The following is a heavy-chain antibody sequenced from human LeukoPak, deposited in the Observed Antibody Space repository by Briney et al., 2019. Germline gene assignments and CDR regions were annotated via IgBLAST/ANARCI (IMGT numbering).Heavy chain of an antibody. CDR2: ITSSSSDI. CDR3: ARDYLYAFDI. D-gene: IGHD2-21*01. J-gene: IGHJ3*02. V-gene: IGHV3-48*02. Sequence: GRSLRLSCTASGFTFSGYNMNWVRQAQGKGLEWVSHITSSSSDIQYADSVRGRFIISRDTARNSLYLQMNSLRDEDTAVYYCARDYLYAFDIWGQGTTVTVSS. CDR1: GFTFSGYN.